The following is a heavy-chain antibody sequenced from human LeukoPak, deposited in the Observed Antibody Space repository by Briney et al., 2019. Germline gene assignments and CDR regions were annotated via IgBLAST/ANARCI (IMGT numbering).Heavy chain of an antibody. CDR2: INHSGST. CDR3: ARDRATRLEYDYYRDL. V-gene: IGHV4-34*01. Sequence: SETLSLTCAVYGGSFSGYYWSWIRQPPGKGLEWIGEINHSGSTNYNPSLKSRVTISVDTSKNQFSLKLSSVTAADTAVYYCARDRATRLEYDYYRDLWGKGTTVTVSS. D-gene: IGHD5-24*01. CDR1: GGSFSGYY. J-gene: IGHJ6*03.